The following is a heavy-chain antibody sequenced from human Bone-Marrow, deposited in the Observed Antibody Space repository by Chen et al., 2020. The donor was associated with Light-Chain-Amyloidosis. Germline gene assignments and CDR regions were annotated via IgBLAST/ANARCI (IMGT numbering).Heavy chain of an antibody. CDR2: INHSGST. J-gene: IGHJ3*02. Sequence: QVQLQQWGAGLLKPSETLSLTCAVYGGSFSGYYWSWIRQPPGKGLEWIGEINHSGSTNYNPSLKSRVTISVDTSKNQFSLKLSSVTAAETAVYYCARRGGWNIVVVPAAPRDAFDIWGQGTMVTVSS. CDR3: ARRGGWNIVVVPAAPRDAFDI. V-gene: IGHV4-34*01. D-gene: IGHD2-2*01. CDR1: GGSFSGYY.